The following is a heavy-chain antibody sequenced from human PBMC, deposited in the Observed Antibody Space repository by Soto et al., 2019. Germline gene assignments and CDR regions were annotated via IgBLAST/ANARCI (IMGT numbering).Heavy chain of an antibody. Sequence: ASVKVSCKASGGTFSSYAISWVRQAPGQGLEWMGRIIPILGIANYAQKFQGRVTITADKSTSTAYMELSSLRSEYTAVYYCAREWGPENDCWSGSAPNYYYYYGRDVWGQGTTVTVSS. D-gene: IGHD3-3*01. V-gene: IGHV1-69*04. CDR1: GGTFSSYA. J-gene: IGHJ6*02. CDR3: AREWGPENDCWSGSAPNYYYYYGRDV. CDR2: IIPILGIA.